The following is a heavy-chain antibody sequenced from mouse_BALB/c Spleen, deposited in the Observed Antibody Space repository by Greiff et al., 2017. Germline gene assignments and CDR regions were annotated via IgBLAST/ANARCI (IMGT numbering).Heavy chain of an antibody. V-gene: IGHV5-17*02. J-gene: IGHJ4*01. CDR1: GFTFSSFG. CDR3: ARSLLYYYAMDY. CDR2: ISSGSSTI. Sequence: EVMLVESGGGLVKPGGSRTLSCAASGFTFSSFGMHWVRQAPEKGLEWVAYISSGSSTIYYADTVKGRFTISRDNPKNTLFLQMTSLRSEDTAMYYCARSLLYYYAMDYWGQGTSVTVSS. D-gene: IGHD2-10*01.